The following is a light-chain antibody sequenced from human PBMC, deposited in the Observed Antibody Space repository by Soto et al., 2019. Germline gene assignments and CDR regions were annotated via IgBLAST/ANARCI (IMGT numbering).Light chain of an antibody. CDR2: EVS. J-gene: IGLJ1*01. CDR3: SSYATTNTLGHV. V-gene: IGLV2-14*01. CDR1: SSDVGSYNY. Sequence: QLVLTQPASVSGSPGQSITISCTGTSSDVGSYNYVSWYQQHPGKAPKLMIYEVSNRPSGVSNRFSGSKSGNTASLTISGLQAEDEADYFCSSYATTNTLGHVFGTGTKVTVL.